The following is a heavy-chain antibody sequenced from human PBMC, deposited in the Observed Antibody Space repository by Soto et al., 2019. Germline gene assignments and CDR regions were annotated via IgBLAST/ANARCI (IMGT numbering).Heavy chain of an antibody. CDR2: INPSGGST. CDR3: ARDQSRNDYGDYVRYFDY. D-gene: IGHD4-17*01. CDR1: GYTFTSYY. J-gene: IGHJ4*02. Sequence: GASVKVSCKASGYTFTSYYMHWVRQAPGQGLEWMGIINPSGGSTSYAQKFQGRVTMTRDTSTSTVYMELSSLRSEDTAVYYCARDQSRNDYGDYVRYFDYWGQGSLVTVSS. V-gene: IGHV1-46*01.